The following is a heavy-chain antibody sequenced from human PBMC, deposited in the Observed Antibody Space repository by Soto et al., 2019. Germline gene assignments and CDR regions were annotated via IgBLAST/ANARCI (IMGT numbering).Heavy chain of an antibody. D-gene: IGHD3-10*01. Sequence: PSETLSLTCTASGGSISSYYWSWIRQPPGKGLEWIGYIYYSGSTNYNPSLKSRVTISVDTSKNQFSLKLSSVTAADTAVYYCARAPLLWFGENPYYFDYWGQGTLFTVSS. CDR2: IYYSGST. J-gene: IGHJ4*02. CDR3: ARAPLLWFGENPYYFDY. CDR1: GGSISSYY. V-gene: IGHV4-59*01.